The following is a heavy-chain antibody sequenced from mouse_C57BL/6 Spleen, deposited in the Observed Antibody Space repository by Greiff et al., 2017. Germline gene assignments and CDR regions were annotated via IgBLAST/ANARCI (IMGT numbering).Heavy chain of an antibody. Sequence: VQLQQSGAELAKPGASVKLSCKASGYTFTSYWMHWVKQRPGQGLEWIGYINPSSGYTKYNQKFKDKATLTADKSSSTAYMQLSSLTYEDSAVYDCARGSDDYDGYCDVWGTGTTVTVSS. V-gene: IGHV1-7*01. CDR3: ARGSDDYDGYCDV. J-gene: IGHJ1*03. CDR2: INPSSGYT. D-gene: IGHD2-4*01. CDR1: GYTFTSYW.